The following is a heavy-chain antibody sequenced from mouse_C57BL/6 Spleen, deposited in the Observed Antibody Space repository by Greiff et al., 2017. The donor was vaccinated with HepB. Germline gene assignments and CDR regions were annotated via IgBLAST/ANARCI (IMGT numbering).Heavy chain of an antibody. V-gene: IGHV5-9-1*02. J-gene: IGHJ1*01. CDR2: ISSGGDYI. CDR1: VFTFSSYA. Sequence: EVKVVESGAGLVQPGGSLKLSCAASVFTFSSYAMSWVCQTPEKRLEWVAYISSGGDYIYYADTVKGRFTISRDNARNTLYLQMSSLKSEDTAMYYCTRDDYGSSYWDIGVWGAGTTVTVSS. CDR3: TRDDYGSSYWDIGV. D-gene: IGHD1-1*01.